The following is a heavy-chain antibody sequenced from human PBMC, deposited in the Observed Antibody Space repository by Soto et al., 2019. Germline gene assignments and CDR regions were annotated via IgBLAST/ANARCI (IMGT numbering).Heavy chain of an antibody. D-gene: IGHD3-10*01. CDR3: AKTGSYYYGMDV. Sequence: SLRLSCAASGFTFSSYGMHWVRQAPGKGLEWVAVISYDGSNKYYADSVKGRFTISRDNSKNTLYLQMNSLRAEDTAVYYCAKTGSYYYGMDVWGQGTTVTVSS. J-gene: IGHJ6*02. CDR2: ISYDGSNK. V-gene: IGHV3-30*18. CDR1: GFTFSSYG.